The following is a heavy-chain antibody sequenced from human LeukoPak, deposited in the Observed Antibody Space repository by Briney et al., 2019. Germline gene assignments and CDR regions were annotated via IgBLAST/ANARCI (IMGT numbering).Heavy chain of an antibody. D-gene: IGHD6-6*01. CDR1: GYTFTRYY. Sequence: ASVKVSCKASGYTFTRYYMHWVRQAPGQGLEWMGIISPSGVSTSYAQKFQGRVTMTRDTPTSTVYMELSSLTSEDTAVYYCASASNIAASSDYWGQGTLVTVSS. V-gene: IGHV1-46*01. J-gene: IGHJ4*02. CDR2: ISPSGVST. CDR3: ASASNIAASSDY.